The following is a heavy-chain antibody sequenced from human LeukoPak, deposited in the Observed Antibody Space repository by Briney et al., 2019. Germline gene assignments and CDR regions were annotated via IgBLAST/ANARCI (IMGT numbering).Heavy chain of an antibody. CDR3: ATLLADKPHGDY. Sequence: GGSLRLSCAASGFTFSSYGMHWVRQAPGQGLEWMGWINPNSGGTNYAQKFQGRVTMTRDTSISTAYMELSRLRFDDTAVYYCATLLADKPHGDYWGQGTLVTVSS. D-gene: IGHD1-26*01. V-gene: IGHV1-2*02. J-gene: IGHJ4*02. CDR1: GFTFSSYG. CDR2: INPNSGGT.